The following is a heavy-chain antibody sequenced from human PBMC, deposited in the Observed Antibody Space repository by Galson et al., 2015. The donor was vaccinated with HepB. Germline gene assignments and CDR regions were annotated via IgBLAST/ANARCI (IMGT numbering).Heavy chain of an antibody. CDR3: ASGNCESTTCYAFDAFDI. CDR2: SGST. J-gene: IGHJ3*02. D-gene: IGHD2-2*01. CDR1: VASISSYY. V-gene: IGHV4-59*13. Sequence: SESLSLTCTVAVASISSYYWGWIRQPPGKGREWMGYSGSTNYTPSLKRRVTISVDTSKNQISLRLSYVTAADTAVYYCASGNCESTTCYAFDAFDIWGQGTMVTVSS.